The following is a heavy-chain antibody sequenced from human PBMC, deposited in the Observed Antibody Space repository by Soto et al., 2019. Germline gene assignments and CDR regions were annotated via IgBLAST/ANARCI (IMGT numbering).Heavy chain of an antibody. CDR1: GGTFSTYT. Sequence: QVQLVQSGAEVKKPGSSVKVSCKASGGTFSTYTITWVRQAPGQGLEWMGGIIPIFGTANYPQKFQGRITMTADESTSTAYMELSSLRSEDTAVYYCSRSQDSSGYWNNYFDPWGQGTLVTVSA. CDR2: IIPIFGTA. D-gene: IGHD3-22*01. V-gene: IGHV1-69*01. J-gene: IGHJ5*02. CDR3: SRSQDSSGYWNNYFDP.